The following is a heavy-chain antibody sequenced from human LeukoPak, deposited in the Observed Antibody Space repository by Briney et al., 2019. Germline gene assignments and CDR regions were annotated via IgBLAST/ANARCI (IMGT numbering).Heavy chain of an antibody. J-gene: IGHJ4*02. V-gene: IGHV4-39*01. D-gene: IGHD2-21*02. CDR3: ASRGDPGDY. CDR1: GGSISSSSYY. CDR2: IYYSGST. Sequence: PSETLSLTCTVSGGSISSSSYYSGWIRQPPGKGLEWIGSIYYSGSTYYNPSLKSRVTISVDTSKNQFSLKLSSVTAADTAVYYCASRGDPGDYWGQGTLVTVSS.